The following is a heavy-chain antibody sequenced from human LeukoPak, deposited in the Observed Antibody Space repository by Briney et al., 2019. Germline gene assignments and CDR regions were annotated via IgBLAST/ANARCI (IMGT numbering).Heavy chain of an antibody. Sequence: GGSLRLSCAASGFTFDDYAMHWVRQAPGKGLEWVSGISWNSGSIGYADSVKGRFTISRDNAKNSLYLQMNSLRAEDMALYYCAKRAFSVVVPASDYWGQGTLVTVSS. J-gene: IGHJ4*02. CDR1: GFTFDDYA. CDR3: AKRAFSVVVPASDY. V-gene: IGHV3-9*03. CDR2: ISWNSGSI. D-gene: IGHD2-2*01.